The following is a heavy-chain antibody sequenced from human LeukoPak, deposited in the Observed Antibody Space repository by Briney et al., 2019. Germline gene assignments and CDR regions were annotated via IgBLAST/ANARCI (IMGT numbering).Heavy chain of an antibody. V-gene: IGHV3-23*01. Sequence: PGGSLRLSCAASGFTFGSYAMTWVRQAPGKGLEWVSGISGSGGSTYYADSVKGRFTISRDNSKNTLYLQMNSLRAEDTAVYYCAKDFRVGATYYYYYYMDVWGKGTTVTVSS. CDR3: AKDFRVGATYYYYYYMDV. J-gene: IGHJ6*03. D-gene: IGHD1-26*01. CDR2: ISGSGGST. CDR1: GFTFGSYA.